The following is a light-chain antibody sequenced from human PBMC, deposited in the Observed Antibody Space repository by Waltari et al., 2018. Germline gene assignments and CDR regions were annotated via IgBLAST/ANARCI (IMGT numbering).Light chain of an antibody. Sequence: DIQMTQSPSSLSAFVVYTVTISCRASQTIHVYLNLYQQQPGKAPNLLIYAASTLLIGVPTGFSGFGSETEFTLTITGLQPEDFATYYCQQSLDSPYTFGQGTRLEI. CDR1: QTIHVY. V-gene: IGKV1-39*01. CDR3: QQSLDSPYT. J-gene: IGKJ2*01. CDR2: AAS.